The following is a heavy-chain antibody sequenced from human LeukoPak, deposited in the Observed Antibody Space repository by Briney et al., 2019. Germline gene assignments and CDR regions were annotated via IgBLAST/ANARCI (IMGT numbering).Heavy chain of an antibody. Sequence: GGSLRLSCAASGFTVSSNYMSWVRQAPGKGLEWVSVIYSSGSTYYADSVKGRFTISRDNSKNTLYLQMNSLRAEDTAVYYCARDRLYSISSEDYWGQGTLVTVSS. D-gene: IGHD6-6*01. V-gene: IGHV3-53*01. CDR2: IYSSGST. CDR1: GFTVSSNY. CDR3: ARDRLYSISSEDY. J-gene: IGHJ4*02.